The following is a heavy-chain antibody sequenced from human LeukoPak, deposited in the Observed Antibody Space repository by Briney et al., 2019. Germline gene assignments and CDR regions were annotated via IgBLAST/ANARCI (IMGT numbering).Heavy chain of an antibody. CDR2: ISAYNGNT. J-gene: IGHJ4*02. D-gene: IGHD3-22*01. CDR1: GYTFTSYG. V-gene: IGHV1-18*01. Sequence: ASVKVSCRASGYTFTSYGISWVRQAPGQGLEGMGWISAYNGNTNYTQKLQGRVTMTTDTSTSTAYMELRSLRSDDTAVYYCARGPSGYYDSSGYDDYWGQGTLVTVSS. CDR3: ARGPSGYYDSSGYDDY.